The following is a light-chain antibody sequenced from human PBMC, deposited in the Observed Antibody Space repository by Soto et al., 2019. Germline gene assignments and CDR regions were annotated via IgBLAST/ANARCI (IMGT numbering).Light chain of an antibody. V-gene: IGKV3-20*01. CDR3: QQYGSSPPIT. CDR1: QSVSSSY. CDR2: GAS. J-gene: IGKJ5*01. Sequence: LTQAPGTLSLSPGERATLSCRASQSVSSSYLAWYQQKPGQAPRLLIYGASSRATGIPDRFSGSGSGTDFTLTISRLEPEDFAVYYCQQYGSSPPITFGQGTRLEIK.